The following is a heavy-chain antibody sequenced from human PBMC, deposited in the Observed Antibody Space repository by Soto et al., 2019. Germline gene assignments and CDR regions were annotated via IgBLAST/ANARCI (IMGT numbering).Heavy chain of an antibody. CDR2: IWYDGSDK. J-gene: IGHJ4*02. CDR3: ARGWYSSGGDFDY. CDR1: GFTFSNYG. V-gene: IGHV3-33*01. Sequence: QVQLVESGGGVVQPGRSLRLSCAASGFTFSNYGMHWVRQAPGKGLEWVAIIWYDGSDKYYADSVKGRFTISRDNSKNPLYLQMNSLRAEDTAVYYCARGWYSSGGDFDYWGQGTLVTVSS. D-gene: IGHD6-19*01.